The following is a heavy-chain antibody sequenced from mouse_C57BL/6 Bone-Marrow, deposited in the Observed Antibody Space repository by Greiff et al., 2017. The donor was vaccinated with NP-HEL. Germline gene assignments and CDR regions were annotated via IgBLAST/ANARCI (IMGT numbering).Heavy chain of an antibody. CDR3: ASPYYYGSSYGYAMDY. Sequence: VKLMESGAELVRPGTSVKLSCKASGYTFTSYWMHWVKQRPGQGLEWIGVIDPSDSYTNYNQKFKGKATLTVDTSSSTAYMQLSSLTSEDTAVYYCASPYYYGSSYGYAMDYWGQGTSVTVSS. V-gene: IGHV1-59*01. CDR1: GYTFTSYW. CDR2: IDPSDSYT. D-gene: IGHD1-1*01. J-gene: IGHJ4*01.